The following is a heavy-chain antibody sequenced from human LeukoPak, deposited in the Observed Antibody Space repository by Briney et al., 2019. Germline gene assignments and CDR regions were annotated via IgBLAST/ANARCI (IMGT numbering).Heavy chain of an antibody. CDR2: ISYDGSNK. CDR1: GFTFSSYG. CDR3: ARDSGNYYTMYYFDY. V-gene: IGHV3-30*03. J-gene: IGHJ4*02. Sequence: PGRSLRLSCAASGFTFSSYGMHWVRQAPGKGLEWVAVISYDGSNKYYADSVKGRFTISRDNSKNTLYLQMNSLRAEDTAVYYCARDSGNYYTMYYFDYWGQGTLVTVSS. D-gene: IGHD3-3*01.